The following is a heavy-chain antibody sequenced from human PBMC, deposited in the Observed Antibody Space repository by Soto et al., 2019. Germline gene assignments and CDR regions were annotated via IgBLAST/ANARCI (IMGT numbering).Heavy chain of an antibody. D-gene: IGHD3-3*01. CDR2: IYYSGST. CDR3: ARHVQDYDFWSGSRDYGMDV. CDR1: GGSISSSSYY. Sequence: SETLSLTCTASGGSISSSSYYWGRIRQPPGKGLEWIGSIYYSGSTYYNPSLKSRVTISVDTSKNQFSLKLSSVTAAGTAVYYCARHVQDYDFWSGSRDYGMDVWGQGTTVTVSS. J-gene: IGHJ6*02. V-gene: IGHV4-39*01.